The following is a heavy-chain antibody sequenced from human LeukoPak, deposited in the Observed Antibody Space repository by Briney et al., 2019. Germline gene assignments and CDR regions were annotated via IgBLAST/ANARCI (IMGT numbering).Heavy chain of an antibody. Sequence: GGSLRLSCVASGFTFSNYAMHWVRQAPGKGLEWAAVISHDGKERYYGGPAKGRFTISRDNSKNTLYFQMNTVRTEDTAIYYCAKEQQFDYWGQGTLVTVSS. CDR2: ISHDGKER. D-gene: IGHD1-1*01. V-gene: IGHV3-30*18. CDR1: GFTFSNYA. CDR3: AKEQQFDY. J-gene: IGHJ4*02.